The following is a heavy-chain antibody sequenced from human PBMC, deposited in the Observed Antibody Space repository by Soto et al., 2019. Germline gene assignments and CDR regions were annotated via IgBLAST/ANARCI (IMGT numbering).Heavy chain of an antibody. CDR3: ARDGLYCTGGSCYPADYYGMDV. V-gene: IGHV3-21*01. J-gene: IGHJ6*02. CDR2: ISSSSSYI. Sequence: GGSLRLAGAAGGFSFSSYSMNWVLQAPGNGLEWVSSISSSSSYIYYADSVKGRFTISRDNAKNSLYLQMNSLRAEDTAVYYCARDGLYCTGGSCYPADYYGMDVWAQGTTVTVSS. D-gene: IGHD2-15*01. CDR1: GFSFSSYS.